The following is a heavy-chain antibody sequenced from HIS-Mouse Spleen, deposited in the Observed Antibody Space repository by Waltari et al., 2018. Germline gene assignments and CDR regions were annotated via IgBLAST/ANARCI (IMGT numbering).Heavy chain of an antibody. CDR1: GGSISSSSYY. CDR3: AREIPYSSSWYDWYFDL. Sequence: QLQLQESGPGLVKPSETLSLTCTVSGGSISSSSYYWGWIRQPPGKGLEWIGSIYYSGSTYYHPSLKSRVTISVDPAKNPFSLKLSSVTAADTAVYYCAREIPYSSSWYDWYFDLWGRGTLVTVSS. J-gene: IGHJ2*01. D-gene: IGHD6-13*01. V-gene: IGHV4-39*07. CDR2: IYYSGST.